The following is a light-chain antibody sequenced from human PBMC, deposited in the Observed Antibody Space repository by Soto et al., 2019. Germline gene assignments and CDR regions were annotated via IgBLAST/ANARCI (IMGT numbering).Light chain of an antibody. J-gene: IGKJ1*01. V-gene: IGKV1-5*03. CDR3: QQYNRYSWT. Sequence: DIQMTQSPSSLSASVGDRVTITCRASQSISNWLAWYQQKPGKAPKLLIYKSSTLKSGVPSRFSGSGSGSEFTLTISSLQPDDFATYYCQQYNRYSWTFGQGTKVDIK. CDR1: QSISNW. CDR2: KSS.